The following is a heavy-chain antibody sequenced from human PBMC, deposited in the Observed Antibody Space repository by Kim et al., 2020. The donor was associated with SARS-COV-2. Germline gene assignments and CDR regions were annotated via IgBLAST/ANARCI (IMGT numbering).Heavy chain of an antibody. V-gene: IGHV1-8*01. Sequence: NTGYAQKFQGRVTMTRNTSISTAYMELSSLRSEDTAVYYCARGKWLLNDYWGQGTLVTVSS. CDR3: ARGKWLLNDY. CDR2: NT. D-gene: IGHD3-22*01. J-gene: IGHJ4*02.